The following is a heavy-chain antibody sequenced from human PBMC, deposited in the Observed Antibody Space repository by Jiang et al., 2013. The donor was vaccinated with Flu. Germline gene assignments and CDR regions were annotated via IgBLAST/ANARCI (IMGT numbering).Heavy chain of an antibody. CDR1: Y. J-gene: IGHJ3*02. D-gene: IGHD4-17*01. CDR2: SFHGRT. Sequence: YWNWIRQHPRKGTWSGLGTSFHGRTSYNPSLESRVTISIDTSKTQFSLNLRSVTAADTAIYYCARDLFDYGSDPFDIWGPGTMVTVSS. CDR3: ARDLFDYGSDPFDI. V-gene: IGHV4-31*02.